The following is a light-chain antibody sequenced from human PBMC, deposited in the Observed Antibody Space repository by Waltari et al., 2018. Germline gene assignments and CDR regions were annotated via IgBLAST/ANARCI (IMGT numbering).Light chain of an antibody. J-gene: IGLJ3*02. CDR1: SSDVGGYKY. V-gene: IGLV2-8*01. Sequence: QSALTQPPSASGSPRQSVTISCTGTSSDVGGYKYVSWYQQHPGKAPKLMIYEVSKRPSGVPDCFSGSKSGNTASLTVSGLQAEDEADYYCSSYAGSHNLVFGGGTKLTVL. CDR3: SSYAGSHNLV. CDR2: EVS.